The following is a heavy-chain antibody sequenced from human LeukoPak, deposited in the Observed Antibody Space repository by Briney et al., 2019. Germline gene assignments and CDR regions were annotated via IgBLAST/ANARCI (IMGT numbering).Heavy chain of an antibody. J-gene: IGHJ6*02. D-gene: IGHD3-10*01. Sequence: SETLSLTCAVYGGSFSGYYWSWIRQPPGKGLEWIGEINHSGSTNYNPSLKSRVTISVDTSKNQFSLKLSSVTAADTAVYYCARGRSRAVYKYYYYGMDVWGQGTTVTVSS. CDR1: GGSFSGYY. V-gene: IGHV4-34*01. CDR2: INHSGST. CDR3: ARGRSRAVYKYYYYGMDV.